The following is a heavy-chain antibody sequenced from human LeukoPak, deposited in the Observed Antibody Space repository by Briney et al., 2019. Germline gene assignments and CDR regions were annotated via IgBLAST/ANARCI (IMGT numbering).Heavy chain of an antibody. CDR3: AIIAAAPVDY. V-gene: IGHV3-30*03. J-gene: IGHJ4*02. D-gene: IGHD6-13*01. Sequence: GRSLRLSCAASGVTFSSYGMHWVRQAPGKGLEWVAVISYDGSNKYYADSVKGRFTISRDNSKNTLYLQMNSLRAEDTAVYYCAIIAAAPVDYWGQGTLVTVSS. CDR2: ISYDGSNK. CDR1: GVTFSSYG.